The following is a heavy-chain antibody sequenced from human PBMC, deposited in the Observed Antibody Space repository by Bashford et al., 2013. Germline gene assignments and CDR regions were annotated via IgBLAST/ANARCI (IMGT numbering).Heavy chain of an antibody. J-gene: IGHJ3*02. CDR3: ARKHGDTPEDAFDI. V-gene: IGHV3-11*01. D-gene: IGHD5-18*01. Sequence: RQAPGKGLEWVSYISSSGSTIYYADSVKGRFTISRDNAKNSLYLQMNSLRAEDTAVYYCARKHGDTPEDAFDIWGPKGTMVTVSS. CDR2: ISSSGSTI.